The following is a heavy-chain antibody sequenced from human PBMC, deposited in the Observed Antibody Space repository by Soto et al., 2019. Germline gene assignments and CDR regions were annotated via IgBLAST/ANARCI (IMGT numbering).Heavy chain of an antibody. CDR3: AILVNVLLWFGDTGAFDT. D-gene: IGHD3-10*01. V-gene: IGHV3-74*01. Sequence: GGSLRLSCAASGFTFSSYWMHWVRQAPGKGLVWVSRINGDGSTTTYADSVKGRFTISRDNAKNSLYLQMNSLRAEDTAVYYCAILVNVLLWFGDTGAFDTWGQGTMVTVSS. CDR1: GFTFSSYW. J-gene: IGHJ3*02. CDR2: INGDGSTT.